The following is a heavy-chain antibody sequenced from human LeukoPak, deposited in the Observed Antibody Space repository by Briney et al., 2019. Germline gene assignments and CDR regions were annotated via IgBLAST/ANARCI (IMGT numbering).Heavy chain of an antibody. CDR1: GYSFPGYY. V-gene: IGHV1-46*01. J-gene: IGHJ3*02. Sequence: GASVKVSCKASGYSFPGYYMHWVRQAPGRGLEWMGMINPHGGQTSYAQKFQGRVTMTRDTSTSTVYMELRSLRSEDTAVYYCARGNTMIVVVNPRAFDIWGQGTMVTASS. CDR3: ARGNTMIVVVNPRAFDI. D-gene: IGHD3-22*01. CDR2: INPHGGQT.